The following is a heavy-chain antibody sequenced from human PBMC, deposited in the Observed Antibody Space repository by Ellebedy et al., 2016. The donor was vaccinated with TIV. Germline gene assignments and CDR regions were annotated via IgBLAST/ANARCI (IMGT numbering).Heavy chain of an antibody. D-gene: IGHD3-10*01. CDR2: IKQDGSEK. J-gene: IGHJ6*02. CDR1: GFTFSSYW. V-gene: IGHV3-7*01. Sequence: GESLKISXAASGFTFSSYWISWVRQAPGKGLEWVANIKQDGSEKYYVDSVKGRFTISRDNAKNSLYLQMNSLRAEDTAVYYCAREGMVRGVTYSAYHGMDVWGQGTTVTVSS. CDR3: AREGMVRGVTYSAYHGMDV.